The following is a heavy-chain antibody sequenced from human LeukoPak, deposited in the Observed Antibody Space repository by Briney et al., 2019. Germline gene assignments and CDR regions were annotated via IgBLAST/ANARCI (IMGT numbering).Heavy chain of an antibody. D-gene: IGHD3-10*01. CDR3: AAGPYYGSGSYKTYYYYGMDV. V-gene: IGHV1-58*02. CDR1: GFTFTSSA. Sequence: SVKVSCKASGFTFTSSAMQWVRQARGQRLEWIGWIVVGSGSTNYAQKFQERVTITRDMSTSTAYMELSSLRSEDTAVYYCAAGPYYGSGSYKTYYYYGMDVWGQGTTVTVSS. CDR2: IVVGSGST. J-gene: IGHJ6*02.